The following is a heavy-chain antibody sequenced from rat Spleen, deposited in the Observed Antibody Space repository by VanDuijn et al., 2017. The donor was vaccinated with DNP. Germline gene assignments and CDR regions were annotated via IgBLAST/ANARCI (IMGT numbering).Heavy chain of an antibody. CDR1: GFSLTSYN. V-gene: IGHV2-41*01. J-gene: IGHJ4*01. Sequence: QVQLKESGPGLVQPSQTLSLACTVSGFSLTSYNVHWVRQPPGKGLEWMGVIWNTGGTRYNSALKSRLSISKDTSKSQVLLKLNSLQTEDTAMYFCARSGDYSSYYVMDVWGQGASVTVSS. CDR2: IWNTGGT. D-gene: IGHD1-2*01. CDR3: ARSGDYSSYYVMDV.